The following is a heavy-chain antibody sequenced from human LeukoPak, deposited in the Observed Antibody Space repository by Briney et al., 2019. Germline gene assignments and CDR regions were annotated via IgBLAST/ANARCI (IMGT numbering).Heavy chain of an antibody. J-gene: IGHJ6*04. D-gene: IGHD3-10*02. V-gene: IGHV3-48*03. CDR2: ISSSGSTI. CDR1: GFTLSSYE. CDR3: AELGITMIGGV. Sequence: GGSLRLSCAASGFTLSSYEMNWVRQAPGKGLEWVSYISSSGSTIYYADSVKGRLTISRDKAKNSLYLQMNSVRVEETAVYYCAELGITMIGGVWGKGTTVTISS.